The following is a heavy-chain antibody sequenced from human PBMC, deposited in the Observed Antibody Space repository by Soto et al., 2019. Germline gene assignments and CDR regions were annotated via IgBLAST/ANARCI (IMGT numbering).Heavy chain of an antibody. CDR1: GFTFGGFY. V-gene: IGHV3-11*05. CDR3: ARDRDTYGHGFFDY. J-gene: IGHJ4*02. D-gene: IGHD5-18*01. CDR2: ISSTGTYT. Sequence: PGGSLRLSCAASGFTFGGFYMTWIRQAPGKGLEWVSHISSTGTYTNYADSVKGRFTVSRDSANNSLYLEMNSLRAEDTAVYFCARDRDTYGHGFFDYWGQGTLVTVSS.